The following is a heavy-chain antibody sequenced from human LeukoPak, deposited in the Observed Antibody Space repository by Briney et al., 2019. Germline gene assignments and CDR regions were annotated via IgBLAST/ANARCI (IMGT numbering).Heavy chain of an antibody. Sequence: KSSETLSLTCTVSGGSISSHYWSWIRQPPGKGLEWIGYIYYSGSTNYNPSLKSRVTISVDTSKNQFSLELSSVTAAATAVYYCARVYCGGDCYRFGFDYWGQGTLVTVSS. CDR1: GGSISSHY. CDR2: IYYSGST. D-gene: IGHD2-21*02. J-gene: IGHJ4*02. V-gene: IGHV4-59*11. CDR3: ARVYCGGDCYRFGFDY.